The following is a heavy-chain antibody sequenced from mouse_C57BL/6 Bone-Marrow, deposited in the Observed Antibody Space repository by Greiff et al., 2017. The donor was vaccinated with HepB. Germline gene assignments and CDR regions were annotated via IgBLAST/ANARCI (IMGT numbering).Heavy chain of an antibody. J-gene: IGHJ2*01. CDR2: INPNNGGT. CDR1: GYTFTDYY. V-gene: IGHV1-26*01. Sequence: EVQLQQSGPELVKPGASVKISCKASGYTFTDYYMNWVKQSHGKSLEWIGDINPNNGGTSYNQKFKGKATLTVDKSSSTAYMELRSLTSADSAVYYCARESPLFDYWGQGTTLTVSS. CDR3: ARESPLFDY.